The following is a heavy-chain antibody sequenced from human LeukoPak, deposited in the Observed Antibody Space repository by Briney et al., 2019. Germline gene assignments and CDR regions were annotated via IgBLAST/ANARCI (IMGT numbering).Heavy chain of an antibody. V-gene: IGHV1-18*01. D-gene: IGHD5-24*01. CDR1: GYTFTSYG. Sequence: ASVKVSCKASGYTFTSYGISWVRQAPGQGLEWMGWISAYNGNTNYAQKLQGRVTMTTDTSTSTAYMELRSLRSDDTAVYYCARGVRWLHSPNMKRRYYFDYWGQGTLVTVSS. CDR3: ARGVRWLHSPNMKRRYYFDY. J-gene: IGHJ4*02. CDR2: ISAYNGNT.